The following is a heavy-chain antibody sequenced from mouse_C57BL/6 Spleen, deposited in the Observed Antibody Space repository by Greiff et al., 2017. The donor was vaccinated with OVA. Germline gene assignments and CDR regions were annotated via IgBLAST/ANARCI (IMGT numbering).Heavy chain of an antibody. J-gene: IGHJ2*01. CDR3: TTSITTVVATDY. CDR2: IDPEDGDT. Sequence: VQLQQSGAELVRPGASVKLSCTASGFNIKDYYMHWVKQRPEQGLEWIGRIDPEDGDTESAPKFPGKATMTADTSSNTAYLQLSSLTSEDTAVYYCTTSITTVVATDYWGQGTTLTVSS. V-gene: IGHV14-1*01. CDR1: GFNIKDYY. D-gene: IGHD1-1*01.